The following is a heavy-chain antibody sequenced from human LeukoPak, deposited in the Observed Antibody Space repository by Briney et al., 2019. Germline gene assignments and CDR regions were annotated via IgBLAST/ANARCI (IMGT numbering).Heavy chain of an antibody. CDR3: ASTTYYYGSGSYYNPFYFDY. J-gene: IGHJ4*02. D-gene: IGHD3-10*01. CDR1: GGTFSSYA. V-gene: IGHV1-69*13. CDR2: IIPIFGTA. Sequence: SVKVSCKASGGTFSSYAISWVRQAPGQGLEWMGGIIPIFGTANYAQKFQGRVTITANESTSTAYMELSSLRSEDTAVYYCASTTYYYGSGSYYNPFYFDYWGQGTLVTVSS.